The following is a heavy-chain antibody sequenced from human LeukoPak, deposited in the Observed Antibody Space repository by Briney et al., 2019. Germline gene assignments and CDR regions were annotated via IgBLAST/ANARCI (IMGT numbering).Heavy chain of an antibody. V-gene: IGHV4-34*01. D-gene: IGHD2-8*01. Sequence: PSETLSLTCAVYGGSFSGYYWSWIRQPPGKGLEWIGEINHSGSTNYNPSLKSRVTISVDTSKNQFSLKLSSVTAADTAVYYCARARLYGSYYYYYGMDVWGQGTTVTVSS. CDR1: GGSFSGYY. CDR2: INHSGST. CDR3: ARARLYGSYYYYYGMDV. J-gene: IGHJ6*02.